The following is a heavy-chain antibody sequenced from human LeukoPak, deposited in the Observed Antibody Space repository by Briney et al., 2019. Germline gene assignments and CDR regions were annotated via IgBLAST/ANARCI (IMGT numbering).Heavy chain of an antibody. V-gene: IGHV3-33*01. CDR1: GFTFSSYG. J-gene: IGHJ4*02. Sequence: PGGSLRLSCAASGFTFSSYGMHWVRQAPGKGLEWVAVIWYDGSNKYYADSVKGRFTISRDNSKNTLYLQMNSLRAEDTAVYYCAREGRYSSGWYYFDYWGQGTLVTVSS. CDR3: AREGRYSSGWYYFDY. D-gene: IGHD6-19*01. CDR2: IWYDGSNK.